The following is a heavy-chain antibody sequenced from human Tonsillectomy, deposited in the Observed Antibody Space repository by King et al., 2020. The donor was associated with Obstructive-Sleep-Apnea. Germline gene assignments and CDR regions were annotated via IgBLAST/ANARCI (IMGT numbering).Heavy chain of an antibody. J-gene: IGHJ5*02. CDR3: ARSSGGYGSVVVVPDLGPALEDWFDP. D-gene: IGHD1-26*01. Sequence: VQLVESGAEVKKPGASVKVSCKASGYTFTGYYMHWVRQAPGQGLEWMGWINPNSGGTNYAQKFQGRVTMTRDTSISTAYMELSRLRSDDTAVYYCARSSGGYGSVVVVPDLGPALEDWFDPWGQGTLVTVSS. CDR1: GYTFTGYY. CDR2: INPNSGGT. V-gene: IGHV1-2*02.